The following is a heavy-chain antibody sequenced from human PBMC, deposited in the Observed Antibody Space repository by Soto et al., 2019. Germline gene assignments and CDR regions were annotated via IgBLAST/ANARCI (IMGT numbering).Heavy chain of an antibody. CDR1: GGTFSSYT. D-gene: IGHD4-4*01. Sequence: ASVKVSCKASGGTFSSYTISWVRQAPGQGLEWMGRIIPILGIANYAQKFQGRVTITAGKSTSTAYMELSSLRSEDTAVYYCARGGVTTNRAKTYYYYYMDVWGKGTTVTVSS. J-gene: IGHJ6*03. CDR3: ARGGVTTNRAKTYYYYYMDV. CDR2: IIPILGIA. V-gene: IGHV1-69*02.